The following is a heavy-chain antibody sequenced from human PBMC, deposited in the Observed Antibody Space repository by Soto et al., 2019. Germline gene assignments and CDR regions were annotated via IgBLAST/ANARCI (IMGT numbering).Heavy chain of an antibody. J-gene: IGHJ6*02. CDR1: GFTFDDYA. V-gene: IGHV3-9*01. D-gene: IGHD3-22*01. Sequence: PGGSLRLSCAASGFTFDDYAMHWVWQAPGKGLEWVSGISWNSGSIGYADSVKGRFTISRDNAKNSLYLQMNSLRAEDTALYYCAKDIGPYYYDSSGLPGMDVWGQGTTVTVSS. CDR2: ISWNSGSI. CDR3: AKDIGPYYYDSSGLPGMDV.